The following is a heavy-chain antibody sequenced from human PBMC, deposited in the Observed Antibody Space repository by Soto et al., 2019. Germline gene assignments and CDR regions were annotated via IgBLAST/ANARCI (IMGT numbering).Heavy chain of an antibody. J-gene: IGHJ4*02. CDR1: GITFNNAW. CDR3: TTGTPVDY. Sequence: GGSLRLSCAASGITFNNAWMNWVRQAPGKGLEWVGRIKSKTDGGTTDYAAPVKGGFTISRDDSKNTQYLEMNSLKSEDTAVYYCTTGTPVDYWGQGTLVTVSS. V-gene: IGHV3-15*01. CDR2: IKSKTDGGTT.